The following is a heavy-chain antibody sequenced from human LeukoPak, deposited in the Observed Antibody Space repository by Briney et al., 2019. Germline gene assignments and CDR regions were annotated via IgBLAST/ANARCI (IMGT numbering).Heavy chain of an antibody. CDR1: GFTFSDHY. D-gene: IGHD3-3*01. CDR2: ISNSANTI. Sequence: GGSLRLSCAASGFTFSDHYMSWIRQAPGKGLEWVSYISNSANTIYNADSVKGRFTISRDNAKNSVFLQMNILRAEDTAVYYCARVLLGKDLEYYFDYWGQGTLVTVSS. V-gene: IGHV3-11*01. CDR3: ARVLLGKDLEYYFDY. J-gene: IGHJ4*02.